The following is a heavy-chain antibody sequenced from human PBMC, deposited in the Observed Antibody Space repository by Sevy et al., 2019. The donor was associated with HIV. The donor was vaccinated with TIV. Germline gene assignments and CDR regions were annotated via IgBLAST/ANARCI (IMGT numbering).Heavy chain of an antibody. J-gene: IGHJ6*02. V-gene: IGHV3-11*01. Sequence: GGSLRLSCAASGFTFSDYFMSWIRQAPGKGLEWISYISLSGSTIYYADSVKGGFTISRDNAKNSLYLQMNSLRAEDTAVYYCARENRHCTNGICYGYYGMDVWGQGTTVTDSS. CDR3: ARENRHCTNGICYGYYGMDV. CDR2: ISLSGSTI. CDR1: GFTFSDYF. D-gene: IGHD2-8*01.